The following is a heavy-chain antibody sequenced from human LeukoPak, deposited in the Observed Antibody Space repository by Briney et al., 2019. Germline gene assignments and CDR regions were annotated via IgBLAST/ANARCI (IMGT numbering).Heavy chain of an antibody. CDR3: ARALYLIASTYYFDY. CDR1: GYTFTHYY. CDR2: LNPNTGDT. V-gene: IGHV1-2*02. D-gene: IGHD2-2*02. Sequence: ASVKVSCKGSGYTFTHYYIYWVRQAPGQGLEWMGGLNPNTGDTNCAQNFQDRVTMTRDTSISTAYMELISLRSDDTAVYYCARALYLIASTYYFDYWGQGALVTVSS. J-gene: IGHJ4*02.